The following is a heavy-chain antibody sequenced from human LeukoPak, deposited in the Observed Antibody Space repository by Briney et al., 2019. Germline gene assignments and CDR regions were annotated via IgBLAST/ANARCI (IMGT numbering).Heavy chain of an antibody. V-gene: IGHV3-48*03. CDR1: GFTFSSYE. CDR3: ARASNLLYCSSTSCHFDY. J-gene: IGHJ4*02. D-gene: IGHD2-2*01. Sequence: GGSLGLSCAASGFTFSSYEMNWVRQAPGKGLEWVSYISSSGSTIYYADSVKGRFTISRDNAKNSLYLQMNSLRAEDTAVYYCARASNLLYCSSTSCHFDYWGQRTLVTVSS. CDR2: ISSSGSTI.